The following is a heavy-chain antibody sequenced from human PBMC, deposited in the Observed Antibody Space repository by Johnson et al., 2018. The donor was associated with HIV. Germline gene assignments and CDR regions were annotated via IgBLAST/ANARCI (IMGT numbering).Heavy chain of an antibody. CDR3: ARAAYVHYDILTGPPLEDAFDI. D-gene: IGHD3-9*01. CDR2: ISYDGSNT. J-gene: IGHJ3*02. CDR1: GFTFSSYG. V-gene: IGHV3-30*19. Sequence: QVQLVESGGGVVQPGRSLRLSCAASGFTFSSYGMHWVRQAPGKGLEWVAVISYDGSNTYYADPVKGRFTISRDTSKNTLYLQMNSRRAEDTAVYYCARAAYVHYDILTGPPLEDAFDIWGQGTMVTVSS.